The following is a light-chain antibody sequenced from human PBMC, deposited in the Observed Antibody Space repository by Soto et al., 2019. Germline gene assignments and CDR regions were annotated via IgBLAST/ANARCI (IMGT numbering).Light chain of an antibody. Sequence: EIQTTQSASTLSATVGDRVTITCRASQSISSWLAWYQQKPGEAPKLLIYDASALPRGVPSRFSGSGSGTEFTLTISSLQPDDCATYYCQQYNSYRTFGQGTKVDIK. CDR3: QQYNSYRT. CDR1: QSISSW. CDR2: DAS. J-gene: IGKJ1*01. V-gene: IGKV1-5*01.